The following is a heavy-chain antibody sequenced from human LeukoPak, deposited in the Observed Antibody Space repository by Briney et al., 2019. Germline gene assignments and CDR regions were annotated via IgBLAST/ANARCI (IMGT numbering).Heavy chain of an antibody. D-gene: IGHD1-26*01. J-gene: IGHJ6*03. V-gene: IGHV1-2*02. CDR1: GYTFTGYY. Sequence: ASVKVSCKASGYTFTGYYMHWVRQAPGQGLEWMGWINPNSGGTNYAQKFQGRVPMTRDTSISTAYMELSRLRSDDTAVYYCARGAPNYYYYYMDVWGKGTTVTISS. CDR2: INPNSGGT. CDR3: ARGAPNYYYYYMDV.